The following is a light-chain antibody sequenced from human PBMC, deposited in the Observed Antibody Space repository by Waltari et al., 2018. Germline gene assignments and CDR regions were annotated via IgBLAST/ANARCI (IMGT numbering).Light chain of an antibody. J-gene: IGLJ3*02. CDR2: VNSACSH. CDR3: QTGGHGTWV. V-gene: IGLV4-69*01. CDR1: SGPTINI. Sequence: QLLLTHSPSASASLGPSVKLTFPLSSGPTINIIAWHQQQPGKGPRYLMKVNSACSHRHGDEIPDPCSGSSSWAERYLTISSVQSEDEADYYCQTGGHGTWVFGGGTKLTVL.